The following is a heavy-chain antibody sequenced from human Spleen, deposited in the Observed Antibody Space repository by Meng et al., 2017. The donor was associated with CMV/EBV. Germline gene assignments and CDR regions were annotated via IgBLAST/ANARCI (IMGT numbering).Heavy chain of an antibody. CDR3: ARTRDSGSYYVLDY. CDR2: VNWNGAKT. V-gene: IGHV3-20*04. J-gene: IGHJ4*02. Sequence: GGSLRLSCAASGFTFNDFGLMWVRQVPGKGLEWVAGVNWNGAKTGYADSVRGRFTIFRDNAKNSLYLQMNGLRAEDTAVYYCARTRDSGSYYVLDYWGQGTLGTVSS. D-gene: IGHD1-26*01. CDR1: GFTFNDFG.